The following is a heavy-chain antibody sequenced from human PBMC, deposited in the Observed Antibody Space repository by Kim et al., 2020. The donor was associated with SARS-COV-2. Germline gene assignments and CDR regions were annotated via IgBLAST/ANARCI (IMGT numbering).Heavy chain of an antibody. V-gene: IGHV3-64D*09. Sequence: GGSLRLSCSASGFTFSSYAMHWVRQAPGKGLEYVSAISSNGGSTYYADSVKGRFTISRDNSKNTLYLQMSSLRAEDTAVYYCVKARGARYFDWLFDYWGQGTLVTVSS. J-gene: IGHJ4*02. D-gene: IGHD3-9*01. CDR3: VKARGARYFDWLFDY. CDR2: ISSNGGST. CDR1: GFTFSSYA.